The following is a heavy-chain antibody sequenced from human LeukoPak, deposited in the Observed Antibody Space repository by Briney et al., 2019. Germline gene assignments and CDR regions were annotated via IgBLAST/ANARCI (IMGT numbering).Heavy chain of an antibody. CDR2: ISGGGGDT. J-gene: IGHJ5*02. CDR3: AKDGISSSSRFDP. V-gene: IGHV3-23*01. Sequence: GESLRLSCAASGSTFRTYAMTWVRQTPGRGLEWVSSISGGGGDTYYADSVKGRFTISRDNSRNTLYLQMNSLKAEGTAVYYCAKDGISSSSRFDPWGQGTLVTVSS. D-gene: IGHD6-13*01. CDR1: GSTFRTYA.